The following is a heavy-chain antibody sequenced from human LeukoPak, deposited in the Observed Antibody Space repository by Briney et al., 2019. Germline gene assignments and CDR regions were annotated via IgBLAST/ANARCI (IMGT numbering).Heavy chain of an antibody. CDR2: IYYSGST. Sequence: NSTQTLSLTCTVSGGSISSGDYYWSWIRQPPGKGLEWIGYIYYSGSTYYNPSLKGRVTISVDTSKNQFSLKLSSVTAADTAVYYCARGGWELPDDFDIWGQGTMVTVSS. J-gene: IGHJ3*02. V-gene: IGHV4-30-4*01. D-gene: IGHD1-26*01. CDR3: ARGGWELPDDFDI. CDR1: GGSISSGDYY.